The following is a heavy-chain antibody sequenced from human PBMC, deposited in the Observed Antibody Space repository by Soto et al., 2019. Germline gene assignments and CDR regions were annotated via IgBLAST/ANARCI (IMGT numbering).Heavy chain of an antibody. CDR3: AKSVNYYYYYGMDV. V-gene: IGHV3-23*01. J-gene: IGHJ6*02. CDR1: GFTFSSYA. Sequence: GGSLRLSCAASGFTFSSYAMSWVRQAPGKGLEWVSGISGSGGSTSYADSVKGRFTMSRDNSKNTLDLQMSSLRADDTAVYYCAKSVNYYYYYGMDVWGQGTTVTVSS. CDR2: ISGSGGST.